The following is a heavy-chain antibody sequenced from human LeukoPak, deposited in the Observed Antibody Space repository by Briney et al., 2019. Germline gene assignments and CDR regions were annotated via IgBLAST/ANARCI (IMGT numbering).Heavy chain of an antibody. V-gene: IGHV1-46*01. J-gene: IGHJ3*02. Sequence: GASVKVSCKASGYTFTSYYMHWVRQAPGQGLEWMGIINPSGGSTSYAQKFQGRVTMTTDTSTSTAYMELRSLRSDDTAVYYCVFGESYDAFDIWGQGTMVTVSS. CDR2: INPSGGST. CDR3: VFGESYDAFDI. CDR1: GYTFTSYY. D-gene: IGHD3-10*01.